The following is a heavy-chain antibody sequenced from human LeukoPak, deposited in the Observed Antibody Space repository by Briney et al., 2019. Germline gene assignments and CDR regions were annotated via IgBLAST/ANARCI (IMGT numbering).Heavy chain of an antibody. V-gene: IGHV3-33*01. J-gene: IGHJ4*02. Sequence: PGGSLRLSCAASGFTFSSYGMHWVRQAPGKGLEWVAVIWYDGSNKYYADSVKGRFTISRDNSKNTLYLQMNSLRAEDTAVYYCARDFVGGDYFVDYWGQGTLVTVSS. CDR3: ARDFVGGDYFVDY. D-gene: IGHD4-17*01. CDR1: GFTFSSYG. CDR2: IWYDGSNK.